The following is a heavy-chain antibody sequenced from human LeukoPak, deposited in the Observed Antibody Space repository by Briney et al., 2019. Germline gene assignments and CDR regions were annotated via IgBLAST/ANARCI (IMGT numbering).Heavy chain of an antibody. V-gene: IGHV1-2*02. CDR3: ARDPRQSYSSSSEYYFDY. J-gene: IGHJ4*02. CDR1: GYSFTAYY. D-gene: IGHD6-6*01. CDR2: INPNSGGT. Sequence: ASVKVSCKASGYSFTAYYMHWVRQAPGQGLEWMGWINPNSGGTNYAQKFQGRATMTRDTSISTAYMELSRLRSDDTAVYYCARDPRQSYSSSSEYYFDYWGQGTLVTVSS.